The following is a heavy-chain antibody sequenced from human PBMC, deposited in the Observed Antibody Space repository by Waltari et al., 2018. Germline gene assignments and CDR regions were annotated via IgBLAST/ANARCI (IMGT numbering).Heavy chain of an antibody. J-gene: IGHJ6*02. CDR3: ARIILGATDDYSYAMDV. D-gene: IGHD1-26*01. V-gene: IGHV4-4*02. Sequence: QVQLQESGPGLVKPSGTLSLTCAVSGGSISSSNWWTWVRQPPGKGLEWIGEIDHNGNTNYTPSLKSRVTMSVDKSKNQFSLKLRSVTAADTAIYYCARIILGATDDYSYAMDVWGQGITVTVSS. CDR1: GGSISSSNW. CDR2: IDHNGNT.